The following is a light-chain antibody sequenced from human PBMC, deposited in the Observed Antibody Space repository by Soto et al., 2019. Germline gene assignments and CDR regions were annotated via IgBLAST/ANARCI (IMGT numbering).Light chain of an antibody. J-gene: IGKJ2*01. CDR3: QQRSNWPYT. Sequence: EIVLTQSPATLSLSPGERATHSCRASQSVSSYLAWYQQKPGQAPRLLIYDASNRATGIPARFSGSGSGIDFTLTISNLEPEDFAVYYCQQRSNWPYTFGQGTKLEIK. CDR2: DAS. CDR1: QSVSSY. V-gene: IGKV3-11*01.